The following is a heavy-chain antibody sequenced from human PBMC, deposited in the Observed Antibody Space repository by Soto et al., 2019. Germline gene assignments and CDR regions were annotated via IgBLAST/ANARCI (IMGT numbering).Heavy chain of an antibody. CDR1: GGSISSGCYY. V-gene: IGHV4-31*03. Sequence: PSETLSLTCTVSGGSISSGCYYWSWIRQHPGKGLEWIGYIYYSGSTYYNPSLKSRVTISVDTSKNQFSLKLSSVTAADTAVYYCARTYYYDRSGYYTGYYFDYWGQGTLVTVSS. CDR3: ARTYYYDRSGYYTGYYFDY. D-gene: IGHD3-22*01. J-gene: IGHJ4*02. CDR2: IYYSGST.